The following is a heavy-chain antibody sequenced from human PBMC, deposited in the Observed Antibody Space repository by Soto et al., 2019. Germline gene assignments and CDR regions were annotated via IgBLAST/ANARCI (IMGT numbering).Heavy chain of an antibody. CDR2: INAGNGNT. D-gene: IGHD3-3*01. CDR1: GYTFTSYA. CDR3: ARDHYDFWSGYYTDYYYYGMDV. J-gene: IGHJ6*02. V-gene: IGHV1-3*01. Sequence: ASVKVSCKASGYTFTSYAMHWVRQAPGQRLEWMGWINAGNGNTKYSQKFQGRVTMTTDTSTSTAYMELRSLRSDDTAVYYCARDHYDFWSGYYTDYYYYGMDVWGQGTTVTVSS.